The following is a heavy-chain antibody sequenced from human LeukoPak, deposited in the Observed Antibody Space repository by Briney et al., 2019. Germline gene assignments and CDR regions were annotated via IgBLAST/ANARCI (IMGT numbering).Heavy chain of an antibody. CDR1: GFTFSSYS. Sequence: GGSLRLSCAASGFTFSSYSMNWVRQAPGKGLEWVSYIGISSGTIYYADSVKGRFTISRDNSKNTLNLQMNSLRAEDTAVYYCARPIPADAGAFDIWGQGTMVTVSS. V-gene: IGHV3-48*01. CDR3: ARPIPADAGAFDI. J-gene: IGHJ3*02. D-gene: IGHD6-13*01. CDR2: IGISSGTI.